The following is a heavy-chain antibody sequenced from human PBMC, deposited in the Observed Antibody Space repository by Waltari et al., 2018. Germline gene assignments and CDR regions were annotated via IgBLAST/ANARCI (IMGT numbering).Heavy chain of an antibody. CDR2: IYSGGST. CDR3: ARGAGTRGVSDY. Sequence: EVQLVESGGGLVQPGGSLRLSCAASGFTVSSNYMSWVRQAPGKGLAWFSVIYSGGSTYYADSVKGRFTSSRDNSKNTLYLQMNSLRAEDTAVYYCARGAGTRGVSDYWGQGTLVTVSS. J-gene: IGHJ4*02. D-gene: IGHD3-10*01. CDR1: GFTVSSNY. V-gene: IGHV3-66*02.